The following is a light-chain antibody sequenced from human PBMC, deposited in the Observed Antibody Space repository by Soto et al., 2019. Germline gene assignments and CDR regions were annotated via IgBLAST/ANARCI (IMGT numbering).Light chain of an antibody. CDR3: QQYTNGPIT. CDR1: QTVGRDY. Sequence: AIQTVGRDYLAWYQHKXGQAPRLLIYGISXRATGIPDRFSGSGSGTEFTLTISSVQPEDVAIYYCQQYTNGPITFGQGTKVDIK. J-gene: IGKJ1*01. V-gene: IGKV3D-15*01. CDR2: GIS.